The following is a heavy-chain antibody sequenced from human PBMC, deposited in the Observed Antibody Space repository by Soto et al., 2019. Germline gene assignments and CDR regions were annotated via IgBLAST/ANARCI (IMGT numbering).Heavy chain of an antibody. Sequence: SETLSLTCTVSGGSVSSGSYYWSWIRQPPGKGLEWIGYIYYSGSTNYNPSLKSRVTISVDTSKNQFSLKLSSVTAADTAVYYCARGPAGVYGDYYYFDYWGQGTLVTVSS. J-gene: IGHJ4*02. D-gene: IGHD4-17*01. CDR2: IYYSGST. CDR3: ARGPAGVYGDYYYFDY. CDR1: GGSVSSGSYY. V-gene: IGHV4-61*01.